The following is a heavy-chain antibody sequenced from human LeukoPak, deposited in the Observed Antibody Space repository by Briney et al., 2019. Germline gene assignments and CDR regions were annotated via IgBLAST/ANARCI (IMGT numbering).Heavy chain of an antibody. CDR3: ARDFFAKSASFVAFDI. V-gene: IGHV4-39*02. Sequence: ASETLSLTCTVSGDSISSSNCYWGWIRQPPGKGLEWIGSIYFSGGTYYNASLKSRVTISVDTSKNQFSLKLSSVTAADTAVYYCARDFFAKSASFVAFDIWGPGTMVTVSS. D-gene: IGHD2/OR15-2a*01. J-gene: IGHJ3*02. CDR2: IYFSGGT. CDR1: GDSISSSNCY.